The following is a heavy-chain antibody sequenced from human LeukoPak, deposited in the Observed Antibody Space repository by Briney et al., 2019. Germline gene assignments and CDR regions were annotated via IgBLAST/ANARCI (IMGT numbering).Heavy chain of an antibody. D-gene: IGHD2-2*02. CDR2: ISYSGST. CDR1: GGSINVYC. J-gene: IGHJ4*02. V-gene: IGHV4-59*01. Sequence: SETLSLTCSVSGGSINVYCWNWIRQSPGKGLEWIGSISYSGSTNYNPSLKSRVTISMDTSKNRFSLKVSSVIPADTAMYYCARGGSRSYTNSTLDYWGQGTLVTVSS. CDR3: ARGGSRSYTNSTLDY.